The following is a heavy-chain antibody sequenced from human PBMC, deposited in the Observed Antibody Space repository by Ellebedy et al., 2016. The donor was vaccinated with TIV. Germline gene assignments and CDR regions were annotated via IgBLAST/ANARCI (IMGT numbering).Heavy chain of an antibody. CDR1: GFSFSTYW. CDR2: IKEDGSEK. V-gene: IGHV3-7*01. J-gene: IGHJ6*02. CDR3: ASLFGMQESHYYYYGMDV. D-gene: IGHD3-3*01. Sequence: GESLKISXEASGFSFSTYWLNWVRQAPGKGLEWVAHIKEDGSEKYYVDSVKGRFTISRDNAKNSLYLQMNSLRAEDTAVYYCASLFGMQESHYYYYGMDVWGQGTTVTVSS.